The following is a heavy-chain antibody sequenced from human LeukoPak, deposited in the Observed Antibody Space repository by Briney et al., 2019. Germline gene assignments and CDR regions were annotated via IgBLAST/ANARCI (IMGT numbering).Heavy chain of an antibody. CDR1: GYTFTSYG. Sequence: ASVKVSCKASGYTFTSYGISWVRQAPGQGLEWMGWISAYNGNTNYAQKLQGRVTMTTDTSTSTAYMELRSLRSDDTAVYYCARDLRPAADLYCSSTSCEIGWFDPWGQGTLVTVSS. D-gene: IGHD2-2*01. V-gene: IGHV1-18*01. J-gene: IGHJ5*02. CDR3: ARDLRPAADLYCSSTSCEIGWFDP. CDR2: ISAYNGNT.